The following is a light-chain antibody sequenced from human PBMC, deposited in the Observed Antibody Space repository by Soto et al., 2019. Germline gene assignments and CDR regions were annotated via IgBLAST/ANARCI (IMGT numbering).Light chain of an antibody. CDR3: MQALQTPT. CDR2: VGS. V-gene: IGKV2-28*01. J-gene: IGKJ1*01. Sequence: DIVMTQSPLSLSVTPGEPASISCRSSQSLLHSNGYNYLDWYLQKQGQSPQVLIYVGSNRASGVTDRFSGSGSGTDFTLTVSRVEAEDVGVYYCMQALQTPTFGQGTKVEIK. CDR1: QSLLHSNGYNY.